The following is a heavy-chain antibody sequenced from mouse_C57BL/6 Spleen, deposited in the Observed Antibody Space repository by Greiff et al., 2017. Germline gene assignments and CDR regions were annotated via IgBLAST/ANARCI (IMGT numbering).Heavy chain of an antibody. CDR3: ARGGYYGSSGAMDY. CDR1: GYAFSSYW. D-gene: IGHD1-1*01. V-gene: IGHV1-80*01. Sequence: QVQLQQSGAELVKPGASVKISCKASGYAFSSYWMNWVKQRPGKGLEWIGQIYPGDGDTNYNGKFKGKATLTADKSSSTAYMQLSSLTSEDSGVYFCARGGYYGSSGAMDYWGQGTSVTVSS. J-gene: IGHJ4*01. CDR2: IYPGDGDT.